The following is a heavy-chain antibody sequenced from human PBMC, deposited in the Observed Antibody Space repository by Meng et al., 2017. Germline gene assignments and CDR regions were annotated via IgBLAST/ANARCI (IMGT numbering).Heavy chain of an antibody. CDR3: ARDRGIPGSYVFDY. V-gene: IGHV4-59*01. CDR2: IYYSGST. CDR1: GGSISSYY. J-gene: IGHJ4*02. D-gene: IGHD1-26*01. Sequence: SETLSLTCTVSGGSISSYYWSWIRQPPGKGLEWIGYIYYSGSTNYNPSLKSRVTISVDTSKNQSSLKLSSVTAADTAVYYCARDRGIPGSYVFDYWGQGTLVTVAS.